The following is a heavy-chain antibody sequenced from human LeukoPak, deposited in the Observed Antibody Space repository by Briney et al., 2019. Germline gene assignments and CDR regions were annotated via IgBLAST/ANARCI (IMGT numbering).Heavy chain of an antibody. V-gene: IGHV4-34*01. D-gene: IGHD2-21*01. CDR2: INHSGST. J-gene: IGHJ4*02. Sequence: SETLSLTCAVYGGSFSGYYWSWLRQPPGKGLEWIGEINHSGSTNYNPSLKSRVTISVDTSKNQFSLKLSSVTAADTAVYYCARGRRPTNIVVVVGAYFDYWGQGTLVTVSS. CDR1: GGSFSGYY. CDR3: ARGRRPTNIVVVVGAYFDY.